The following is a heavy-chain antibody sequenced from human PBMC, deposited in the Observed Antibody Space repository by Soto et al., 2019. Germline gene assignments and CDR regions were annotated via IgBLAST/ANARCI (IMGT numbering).Heavy chain of an antibody. CDR1: VFTFSSYA. D-gene: IGHD3-3*01. CDR2: ISYDGSNK. V-gene: IGHV3-30-3*01. CDR3: AREGLENYDFWSGYYTHYYYYYGMDV. J-gene: IGHJ6*02. Sequence: GGPLRRACAASVFTFSSYAMHWVRQAPGRGLEWVAVISYDGSNKYYADSVKGRFTISRDNSKNTLYLQMNSLRAEDTAVYYCAREGLENYDFWSGYYTHYYYYYGMDVWGQGTTVTVSS.